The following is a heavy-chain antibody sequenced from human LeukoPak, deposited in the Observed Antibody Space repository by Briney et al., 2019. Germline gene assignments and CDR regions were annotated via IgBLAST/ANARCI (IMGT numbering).Heavy chain of an antibody. D-gene: IGHD4-23*01. CDR2: ISGSGGST. CDR1: GFTFSNYA. J-gene: IGHJ4*02. V-gene: IGHV3-23*01. CDR3: AKGRWLYRIDY. Sequence: GGSLRLSCAAAGFTFSNYAMSWVRQAPGKGLEWVSAISGSGGSTYYADSVKGRFTISRDNSKNTLYLQMNSLRAEDTAVYYCAKGRWLYRIDYWGQGTLVTVSS.